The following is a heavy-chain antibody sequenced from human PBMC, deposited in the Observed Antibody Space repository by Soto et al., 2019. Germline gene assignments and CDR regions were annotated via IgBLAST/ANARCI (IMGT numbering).Heavy chain of an antibody. J-gene: IGHJ4*02. D-gene: IGHD1-26*01. CDR2: INGRGNYI. V-gene: IGHV3-21*01. CDR3: VREDGKVGTNSAFDY. CDR1: GFTFSTYT. Sequence: GVLRLSCASSGFTFSTYTMSWVRQAPGKGLEWVSSINGRGNYIYYAESVKGRFTISRDNAKNSLYLQMDRLRAEDTALYYCVREDGKVGTNSAFDYWGLGALVTVSS.